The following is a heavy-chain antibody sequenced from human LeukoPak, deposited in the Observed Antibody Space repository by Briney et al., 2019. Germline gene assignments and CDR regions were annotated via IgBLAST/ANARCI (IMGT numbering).Heavy chain of an antibody. CDR3: ARDGGIAAAFDY. CDR1: GGSINRYY. J-gene: IGHJ4*02. Sequence: SETLSLTCTVSGGSINRYYWSWIRQTPGKGLEWIGFISYTGSTEYYPSLKSRVTISVDTSKNQFSLNLSSVTAADTAVYYCARDGGIAAAFDYWGQGTLVTVSS. CDR2: ISYTGST. V-gene: IGHV4-59*01. D-gene: IGHD6-13*01.